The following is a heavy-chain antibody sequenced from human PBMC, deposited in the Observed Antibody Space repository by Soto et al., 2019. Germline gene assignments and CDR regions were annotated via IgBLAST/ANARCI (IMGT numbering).Heavy chain of an antibody. V-gene: IGHV2-5*02. CDR2: IYWDDDK. CDR3: AHRRNTMMPPDY. J-gene: IGHJ4*02. CDR1: GFSLSTSGVG. Sequence: QITLKESGPTLVKPTQTLTLTCTFSGFSLSTSGVGVGWIRQPPGKALEWLALIYWDDDKRYSPSLKSRLTIPKDTSKNQVVLTMTNMDPVDTATYYCAHRRNTMMPPDYWGQGTLVTVSS. D-gene: IGHD3-22*01.